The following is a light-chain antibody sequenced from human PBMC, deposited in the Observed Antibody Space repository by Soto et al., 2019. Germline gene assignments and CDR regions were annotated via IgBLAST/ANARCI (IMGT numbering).Light chain of an antibody. V-gene: IGLV2-23*01. CDR2: EGS. CDR3: CSYAGSSTLA. Sequence: QSALTQPASVSGSPGQSITISCTGTSSDVGSYNLVSWYQQHPGKAPKLMIYEGSKRPSGVSNRFSGSKSGNTASLTISGLQAEDEADYYCCSYAGSSTLAFGGGTKPTVL. J-gene: IGLJ2*01. CDR1: SSDVGSYNL.